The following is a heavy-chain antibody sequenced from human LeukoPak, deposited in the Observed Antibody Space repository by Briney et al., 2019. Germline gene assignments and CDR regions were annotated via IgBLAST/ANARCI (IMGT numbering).Heavy chain of an antibody. Sequence: PGGSLRLSCAASGFTFSSYWMSWVRQAPGKGLEWVANIKQDGSEKYYVDSVKGRFTISRDNAKNSLYLQMNSLRAEDTAVYYCARVFSGYSYGPSREVYYFDYWGQGTLVTVSS. J-gene: IGHJ4*02. CDR2: IKQDGSEK. CDR3: ARVFSGYSYGPSREVYYFDY. D-gene: IGHD5-18*01. V-gene: IGHV3-7*03. CDR1: GFTFSSYW.